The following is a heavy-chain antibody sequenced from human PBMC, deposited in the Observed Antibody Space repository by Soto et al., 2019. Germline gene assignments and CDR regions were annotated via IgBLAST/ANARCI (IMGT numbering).Heavy chain of an antibody. Sequence: VQLVESGGGVVQPGRSLRLSCAASGFTFSDYAMHWVRQAPGKGLEWVAVVSHDGRNTNYADSVKGRITISRDISKNTVSLEMTSLRAGDTAVYYCAKGGRQWLVTSDFNYWGQGALVTVSS. J-gene: IGHJ4*02. CDR3: AKGGRQWLVTSDFNY. V-gene: IGHV3-30*18. CDR1: GFTFSDYA. D-gene: IGHD6-19*01. CDR2: VSHDGRNT.